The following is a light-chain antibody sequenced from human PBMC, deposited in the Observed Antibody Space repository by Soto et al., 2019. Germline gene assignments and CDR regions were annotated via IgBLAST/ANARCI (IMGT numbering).Light chain of an antibody. CDR3: RSYGISHLV. J-gene: IGLJ2*01. V-gene: IGLV1-40*01. Sequence: QSVLTQPPSVSGAPGQRVTISCTGSSSNIGAGYDVHWYQQLPGTAPKLIIYGNSNRPSGVPDRCSGSKSGTSASLASTGLQAEDESDYYCRSYGISHLVFGGGTKLTVL. CDR2: GNS. CDR1: SSNIGAGYD.